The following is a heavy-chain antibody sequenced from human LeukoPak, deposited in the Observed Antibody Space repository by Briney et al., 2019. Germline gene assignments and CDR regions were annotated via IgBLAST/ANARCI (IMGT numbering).Heavy chain of an antibody. D-gene: IGHD5-18*01. J-gene: IGHJ4*02. CDR1: GFTFSSYG. CDR3: AKDSSGYSYGSFPGY. V-gene: IGHV3-33*06. CDR2: IWYDGSNK. Sequence: GGSLRLSCAASGFTFSSYGMHWVRQAPGKGLEWVAVIWYDGSNKYYADSVKGRFTISRDNSKNTLYLQMNSLRAEDTAVYHCAKDSSGYSYGSFPGYWGQGTLVTVSS.